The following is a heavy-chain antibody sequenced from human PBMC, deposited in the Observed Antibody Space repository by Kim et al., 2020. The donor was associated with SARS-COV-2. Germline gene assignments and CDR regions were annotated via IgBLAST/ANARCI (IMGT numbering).Heavy chain of an antibody. Sequence: SDGSTKSYADSLKGRITISRVNARNTLYLKMNSLRAEDTAVYYCARAFDYWGQGTLVTVSS. CDR2: SDGSTK. J-gene: IGHJ4*02. CDR3: ARAFDY. V-gene: IGHV3-74*01.